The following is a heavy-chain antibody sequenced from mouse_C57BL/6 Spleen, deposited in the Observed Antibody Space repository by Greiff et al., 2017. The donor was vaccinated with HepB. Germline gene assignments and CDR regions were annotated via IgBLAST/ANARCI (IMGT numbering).Heavy chain of an antibody. J-gene: IGHJ4*01. CDR1: GYTFTSYW. CDR2: IDPSDSYT. CDR3: ASSGSSPHYYAMDY. D-gene: IGHD1-1*01. V-gene: IGHV1-50*01. Sequence: VQLQQPGAELVKPGASVKLSCKASGYTFTSYWMQWVKQRPGQGLEWIGEIDPSDSYTNYNQKFKGKATLTVDTSSSPAYMQLISLTSEDSAVYNCASSGSSPHYYAMDYWGQGTSVTVSS.